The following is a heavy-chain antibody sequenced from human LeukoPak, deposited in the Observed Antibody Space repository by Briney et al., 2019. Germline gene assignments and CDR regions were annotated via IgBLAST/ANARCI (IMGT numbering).Heavy chain of an antibody. CDR1: GFAFSGYS. CDR2: ISYSSYTI. V-gene: IGHV3-48*04. Sequence: PGGSLRLSCAASGFAFSGYSMTWIRQAPGKGLEWDAYISYSSYTIHYADSVKGRFTISRDNAKNSLYLQMNSLRAEDTAMYYCARDGDGNFDYWGQGTLVTVSS. J-gene: IGHJ4*02. D-gene: IGHD4-17*01. CDR3: ARDGDGNFDY.